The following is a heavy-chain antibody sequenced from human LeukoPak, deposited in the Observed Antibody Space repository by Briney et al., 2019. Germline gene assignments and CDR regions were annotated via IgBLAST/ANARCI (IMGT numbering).Heavy chain of an antibody. CDR3: ARDYDILTGYYYFDY. CDR2: IIPIFGTA. V-gene: IGHV1-69*01. D-gene: IGHD3-9*01. CDR1: GGTFSSYA. J-gene: IGHJ4*02. Sequence: ASVKVSCKASGGTFSSYAISWVRQAPGQGLEWMGGIIPIFGTANYAQKFQGRVTITADESTSTAYMELSSLRSEDTAVYYCARDYDILTGYYYFDYWGQGTLVTVSS.